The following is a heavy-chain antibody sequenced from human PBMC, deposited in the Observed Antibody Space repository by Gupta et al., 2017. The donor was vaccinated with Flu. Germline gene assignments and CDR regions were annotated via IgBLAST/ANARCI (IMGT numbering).Heavy chain of an antibody. CDR1: GFTLSSYD. CDR3: ARGHWDN. CDR2: ISSSGST. J-gene: IGHJ4*02. V-gene: IGHV3-48*03. Sequence: VQLVESGGNLVQPGVSLRLSCAASGFTLSSYDMSWVRQAPGRGLEWISVISSSGSTYYGDPVRGRFTISRDNAKNSLYLQMSGLRDEDTAIYYCARGHWDNWGQGTLVTVSS.